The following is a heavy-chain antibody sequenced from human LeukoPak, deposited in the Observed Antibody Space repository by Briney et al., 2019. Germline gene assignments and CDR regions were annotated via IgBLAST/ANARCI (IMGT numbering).Heavy chain of an antibody. CDR2: ISVSGNT. J-gene: IGHJ4*02. Sequence: GGSLRLSCAASGFTLSSYAMSWVRQAPGKGLEWVSAISVSGNTYHADSVKGRFTISRDNAKNSLYLQMNSLRSDDTAVYYCARGREVGRYCGGDCYLADDDYWGQGTLVTVSS. CDR3: ARGREVGRYCGGDCYLADDDY. CDR1: GFTLSSYA. V-gene: IGHV3-23*01. D-gene: IGHD2-21*02.